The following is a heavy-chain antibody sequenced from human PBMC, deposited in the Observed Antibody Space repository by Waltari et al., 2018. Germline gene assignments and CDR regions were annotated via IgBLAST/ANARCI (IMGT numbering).Heavy chain of an antibody. CDR2: SSSDETKI. J-gene: IGHJ6*02. V-gene: IGHV3-48*03. CDR3: VGYCGGDHCHPVGV. Sequence: LVESGGGRAQPGGSLRLSCAGPGFTFSRYDINWVRQAPGERVEWGVHSSSDETKIDYAEAVKGRFTSSRDNAENSVFLQMYSLRANDTATYYCVGYCGGDHCHPVGVRGQGTTVTVSS. CDR1: GFTFSRYD. D-gene: IGHD2-21*01.